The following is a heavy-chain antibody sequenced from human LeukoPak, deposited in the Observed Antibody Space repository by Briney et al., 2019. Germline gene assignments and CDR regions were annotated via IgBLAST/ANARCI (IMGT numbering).Heavy chain of an antibody. Sequence: GGSLRLSCAASGFTFSSYWMSWVRQAPGKGLEWVANIKRDGSEEYYVDSVKGRFTISRDNAKNSLYLQMNSLRVEDTAVYYCARENPNGGDCCDYWGQGTLVTVSS. J-gene: IGHJ4*02. CDR3: ARENPNGGDCCDY. CDR1: GFTFSSYW. V-gene: IGHV3-7*01. CDR2: IKRDGSEE. D-gene: IGHD2-21*01.